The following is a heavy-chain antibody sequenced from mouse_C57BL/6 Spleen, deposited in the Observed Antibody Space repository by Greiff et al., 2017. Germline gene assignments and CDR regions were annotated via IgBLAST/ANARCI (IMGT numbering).Heavy chain of an antibody. D-gene: IGHD3-3*01. V-gene: IGHV5-16*01. J-gene: IGHJ2*01. CDR1: GFTFSDYY. CDR2: INYDGSST. Sequence: DVKLVESEGGLVQPGSSMKLSCTASGFTFSDYYMAWVRQVPEKGLEWVANINYDGSSTYYLDSLKSRFIISRDNAKNILYLQMSSLKSEDTATYYCARGAEVLDYWGQGTTLTVSS. CDR3: ARGAEVLDY.